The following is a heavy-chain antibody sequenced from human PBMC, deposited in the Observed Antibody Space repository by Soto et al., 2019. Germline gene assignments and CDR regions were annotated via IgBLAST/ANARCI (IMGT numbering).Heavy chain of an antibody. CDR2: IYPGDSDA. J-gene: IGHJ4*02. CDR3: VRQWDYYERSGHYSDY. Sequence: EVQLVQSGAEVKKPGESLKISCQGSGYSFASYWIGWVRQMPGKGLEWMGIIYPGDSDAKYSPSFQGQVTISIDNSIRTAYLHWSSLKASDSAIYYCVRQWDYYERSGHYSDYWGQGTLVTVSS. CDR1: GYSFASYW. V-gene: IGHV5-51*01. D-gene: IGHD3-22*01.